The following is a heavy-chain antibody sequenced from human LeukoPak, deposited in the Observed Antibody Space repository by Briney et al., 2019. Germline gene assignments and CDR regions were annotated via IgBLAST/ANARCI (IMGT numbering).Heavy chain of an antibody. CDR1: GFTFSTYS. V-gene: IGHV3-21*01. J-gene: IGHJ4*02. Sequence: PGGSLRLSCAASGFTFSTYSMNWVRQAPGKGLEWVSSISRSSSDIYYADSVKGRFTISRDNAKNSLSLQMNSLRAEDTAVYYCARGFPYYYDTSGYFFDYWGQGTLVTVSS. CDR3: ARGFPYYYDTSGYFFDY. CDR2: ISRSSSDI. D-gene: IGHD3-22*01.